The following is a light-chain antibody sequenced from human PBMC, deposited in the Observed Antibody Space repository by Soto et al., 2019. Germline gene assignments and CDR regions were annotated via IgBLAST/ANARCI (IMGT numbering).Light chain of an antibody. V-gene: IGLV1-51*01. CDR3: GTWDSSLNVVV. Sequence: QSVLTQSSSVSAAAGQKVTISCSGSYSNIGSNFVSWYQHFPGSAPKLVIYDNTQRPSGIPDRFSGSKSGSSATLGITGLQTGDEADYYCGTWDSSLNVVVFCGGTKLTVL. J-gene: IGLJ2*01. CDR2: DNT. CDR1: YSNIGSNF.